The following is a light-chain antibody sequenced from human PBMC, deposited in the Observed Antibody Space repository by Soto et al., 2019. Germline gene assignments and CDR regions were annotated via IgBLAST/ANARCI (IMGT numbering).Light chain of an antibody. CDR3: QQYHAYST. V-gene: IGKV1-5*01. J-gene: IGKJ1*01. CDR2: DAS. Sequence: DIQMTQSPSALSASVGDRVTITCRASQSISTWLAWYQQTPGKAPKVLIYDASKLEAGVPSRFSGTGSGTQFTLTISSLQSDDFGTYYCQQYHAYSTFGQGTRVEVK. CDR1: QSISTW.